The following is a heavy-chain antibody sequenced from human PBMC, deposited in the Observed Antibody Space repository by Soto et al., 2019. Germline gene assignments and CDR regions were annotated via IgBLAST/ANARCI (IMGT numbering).Heavy chain of an antibody. CDR1: GFTFSAYS. J-gene: IGHJ4*02. CDR3: AREINGYVCDY. D-gene: IGHD3-16*01. V-gene: IGHV3-48*02. Sequence: EVQLAQSGGGLAQPGGSLRLSCEASGFTFSAYSMNWVRQTPGKGLEWVSYISGSSNAIYNADSVEGRFTISRDNDKNSLYLQMNSLRHEDTAVYYCAREINGYVCDYWGQGTLVIVSS. CDR2: ISGSSNAI.